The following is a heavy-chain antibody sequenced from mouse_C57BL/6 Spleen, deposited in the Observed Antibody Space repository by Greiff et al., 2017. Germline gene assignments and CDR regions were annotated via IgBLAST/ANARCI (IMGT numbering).Heavy chain of an antibody. V-gene: IGHV14-4*01. Sequence: EVQLQQSGAELVRPGASVKLSCTASGFNIKDDYMHWVKQRPEQGLEWIGWIDPENGDTEYASKFQGKATITADTSSNTAYLQLSSLTSEDTAVYYCTRPYGSSYYAMEYWGQGTSVTVSS. J-gene: IGHJ4*01. CDR3: TRPYGSSYYAMEY. D-gene: IGHD1-1*01. CDR1: GFNIKDDY. CDR2: IDPENGDT.